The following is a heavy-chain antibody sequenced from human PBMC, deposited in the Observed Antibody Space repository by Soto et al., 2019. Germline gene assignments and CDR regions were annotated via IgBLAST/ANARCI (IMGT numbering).Heavy chain of an antibody. V-gene: IGHV4-59*01. D-gene: IGHD5-18*01. CDR2: IYYSGST. CDR3: ARGQLWYYFDY. CDR1: GGSISSYY. Sequence: QVQLQKSGPGLVKPSETLSLTCTVSGGSISSYYWSWIRQPPGKGLEWIGYIYYSGSTNYNPSLKSRVTISVDTSKNQFSLKLSSVTAADTAVYYCARGQLWYYFDYWGQGTLVTVSS. J-gene: IGHJ4*02.